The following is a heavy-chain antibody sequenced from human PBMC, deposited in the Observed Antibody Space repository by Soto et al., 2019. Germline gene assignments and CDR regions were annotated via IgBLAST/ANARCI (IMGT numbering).Heavy chain of an antibody. V-gene: IGHV3-9*01. D-gene: IGHD3-3*01. J-gene: IGHJ4*02. CDR3: LAIFGVQLSGYFAY. CDR1: GFTFDDYA. Sequence: VQLVESGGGLVQPGRSLRLSCAASGFTFDDYALHWVRQAPGKGLEWVSGLTWNSGNIEYADTVKGRFTISRDNAKNSMYLQMNSLRAEDTALYYCLAIFGVQLSGYFAYWGQGTLVTVSS. CDR2: LTWNSGNI.